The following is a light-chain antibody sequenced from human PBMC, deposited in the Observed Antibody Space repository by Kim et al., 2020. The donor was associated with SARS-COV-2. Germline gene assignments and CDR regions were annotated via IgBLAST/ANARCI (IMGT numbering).Light chain of an antibody. CDR1: QSIASS. J-gene: IGKJ1*01. CDR2: YAS. Sequence: QCVTPQEKVNITCQASQSIASSLHWYQQKPDQSPRLLIKYASQSISGIPSRFSGSGSGTEFTLTINSLEAEDAATYYCHQTSSLQTFGQGTKVEI. CDR3: HQTSSLQT. V-gene: IGKV6-21*02.